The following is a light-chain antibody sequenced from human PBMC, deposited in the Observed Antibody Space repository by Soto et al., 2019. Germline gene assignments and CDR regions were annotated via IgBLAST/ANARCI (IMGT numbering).Light chain of an antibody. CDR3: QDYSPYSWT. Sequence: DIPMTQSPSALGGSVGDRVNITYRASQSISNWLAWHQQKPGKAPNLLIYDASSLESGVPSRFSGSGSGTEFTLTISSLQPDDFATYYCQDYSPYSWTCGQGTKVDIK. J-gene: IGKJ1*01. CDR2: DAS. V-gene: IGKV1-5*01. CDR1: QSISNW.